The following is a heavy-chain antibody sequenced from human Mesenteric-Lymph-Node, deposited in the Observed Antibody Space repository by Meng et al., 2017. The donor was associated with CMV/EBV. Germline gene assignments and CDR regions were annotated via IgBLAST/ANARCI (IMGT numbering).Heavy chain of an antibody. CDR3: TTDGDGYNYSGLDY. D-gene: IGHD5-24*01. V-gene: IGHV3-15*01. Sequence: TFIHAWMSWVRRAPGKGLEWVGRIKSKADGGTADYAAPVKGRFTISRDDSKNTLYLQVNSLKTEDTAVYYCTTDGDGYNYSGLDYWGQGTLVTVSS. CDR1: TFIHAW. CDR2: IKSKADGGTA. J-gene: IGHJ4*02.